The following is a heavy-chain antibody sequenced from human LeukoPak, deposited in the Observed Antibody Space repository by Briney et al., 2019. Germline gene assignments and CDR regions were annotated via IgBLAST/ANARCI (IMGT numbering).Heavy chain of an antibody. Sequence: GGSLRLSCGASGFRFSNFGMSWVRQAPGKGPEWVSLISGNGGRTDYAESVKGRFTISRDNSKNTLYLQMNSLRDEDTAAYYCAKDPNGDYVGTFDMWGRGTMVTVSS. V-gene: IGHV3-23*01. D-gene: IGHD4-17*01. CDR3: AKDPNGDYVGTFDM. J-gene: IGHJ3*02. CDR2: ISGNGGRT. CDR1: GFRFSNFG.